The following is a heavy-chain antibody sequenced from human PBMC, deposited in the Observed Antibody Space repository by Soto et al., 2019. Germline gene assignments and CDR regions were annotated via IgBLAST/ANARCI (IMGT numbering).Heavy chain of an antibody. CDR1: GYTFTGYY. CDR3: ARDPGAFGEVWDI. D-gene: IGHD3-10*01. CDR2: MNPNTGDT. V-gene: IGHV1-2*02. Sequence: QVRLVQSGAEVKRPGASVKVSCKASGYTFTGYYMYWVRQAPGQGLEWVGWMNPNTGDTNYAQRFQGRVTMTRDTSMSTAYMDLSRLTSDDTAVYYCARDPGAFGEVWDIWGQGTLVTVSS. J-gene: IGHJ4*02.